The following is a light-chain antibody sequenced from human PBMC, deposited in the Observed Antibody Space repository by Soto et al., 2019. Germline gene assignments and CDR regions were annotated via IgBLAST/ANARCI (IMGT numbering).Light chain of an antibody. Sequence: DIQMTQSPSSLSASVGDRVTITCRASQGISNYVAWYQQKPGKPPKLLIYAASTLQSGVPPRFSGSGSGTDFILTINSLQPEDVATYSCQKYSSVPVFGPGTKVDIK. CDR1: QGISNY. V-gene: IGKV1-27*01. CDR2: AAS. J-gene: IGKJ3*01. CDR3: QKYSSVPV.